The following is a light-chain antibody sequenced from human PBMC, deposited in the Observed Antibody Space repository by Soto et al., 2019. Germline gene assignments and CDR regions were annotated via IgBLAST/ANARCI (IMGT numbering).Light chain of an antibody. V-gene: IGKV3-11*01. CDR2: DAS. CDR1: QSVSSY. J-gene: IGKJ4*01. Sequence: ELVLTHSPATLSLSPGERATLSCRASQSVSSYLAWYQQKPGQAPRLLIYDASNRATGIPARFSGSGSGTDFTLTISSLEPEDFAVYYCQQRSNWPPSLTFGGGTKVDIK. CDR3: QQRSNWPPSLT.